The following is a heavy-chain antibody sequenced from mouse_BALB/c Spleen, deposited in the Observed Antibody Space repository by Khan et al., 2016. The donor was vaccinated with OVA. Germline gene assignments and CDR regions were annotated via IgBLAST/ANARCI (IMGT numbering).Heavy chain of an antibody. CDR1: GYAFTSYN. CDR2: IYPGNGDT. D-gene: IGHD2-1*01. Sequence: QVQLQQPGAELVKPGASVKMSCKASGYAFTSYNMHWVKQTPGQGLEWIGAIYPGNGDTSYNQKFKGKATLTAEKSSSTAYMQLSSLTSEDSAVYYCARIYYDNPYYAMDYWGQGTSVTVSS. J-gene: IGHJ4*01. CDR3: ARIYYDNPYYAMDY. V-gene: IGHV1-12*01.